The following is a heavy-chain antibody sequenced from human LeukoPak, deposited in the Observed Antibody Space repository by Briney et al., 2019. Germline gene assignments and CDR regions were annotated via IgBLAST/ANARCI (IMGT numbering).Heavy chain of an antibody. Sequence: PVGSLRLSCAASGFTFTGYWMVWVRQAPGKGLEWVANIKQDGSQKHYVDSVKGRFTISRDNAKKSLYLQMNNLRAEDTGVYYCARQDWGTDYWGQGTLVTVSS. CDR1: GFTFTGYW. CDR2: IKQDGSQK. V-gene: IGHV3-7*01. CDR3: ARQDWGTDY. D-gene: IGHD7-27*01. J-gene: IGHJ4*02.